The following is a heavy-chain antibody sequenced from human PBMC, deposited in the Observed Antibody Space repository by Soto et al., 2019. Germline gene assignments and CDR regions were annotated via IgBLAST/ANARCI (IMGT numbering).Heavy chain of an antibody. Sequence: QVQLVQSGAEVKKPGSSVKVSCKASGGSLTNYGVSWVRQAPGQGLEWMGGIIPVFGTANYAQKFQGGVTNAADKSKSTTFMYVRSLKSEETVVYYCARGDDTKLGVAKYYGMDVWGQGTTVTVSS. V-gene: IGHV1-69*14. CDR1: GGSLTNYG. CDR3: ARGDDTKLGVAKYYGMDV. J-gene: IGHJ6*02. CDR2: IIPVFGTA. D-gene: IGHD2-21*01.